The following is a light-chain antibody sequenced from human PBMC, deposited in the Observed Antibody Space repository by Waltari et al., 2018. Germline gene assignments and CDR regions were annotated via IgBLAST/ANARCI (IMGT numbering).Light chain of an antibody. V-gene: IGLV2-18*02. CDR3: SSPTTSITWV. Sequence: QSALTQPPSVSGSPGQSVTISCTATSSDFGNYNRVSWYQQSPGPAPKLMIYDVTNRPSGVPHRFSGSKSGNTASLTISGLQAEDEADYYCSSPTTSITWVFGGGTKLTVL. CDR2: DVT. CDR1: SSDFGNYNR. J-gene: IGLJ3*02.